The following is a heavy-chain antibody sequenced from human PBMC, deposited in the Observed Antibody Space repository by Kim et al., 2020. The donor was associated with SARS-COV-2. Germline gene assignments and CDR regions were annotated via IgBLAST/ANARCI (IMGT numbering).Heavy chain of an antibody. V-gene: IGHV3-23*01. CDR3: AKGGITGTTGLFDY. CDR2: ISGSDST. Sequence: GGSLRLSCVVSGFPFGTYAMSWVRQAPGKGLEWVSTISGSDSTYYADSVKGRFTISRDNSKNTLYLQMNALRDDDTGVYYCAKGGITGTTGLFDYWGQGTLVTVSS. D-gene: IGHD1-20*01. J-gene: IGHJ4*02. CDR1: GFPFGTYA.